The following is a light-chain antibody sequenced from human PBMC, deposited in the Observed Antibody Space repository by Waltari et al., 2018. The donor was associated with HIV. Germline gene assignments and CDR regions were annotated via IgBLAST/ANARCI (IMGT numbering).Light chain of an antibody. J-gene: IGLJ2*01. CDR1: SRDVGSYNY. CDR2: DIS. V-gene: IGLV2-11*01. Sequence: QSALTQPRSVSGSPGQSVTISCTGTSRDVGSYNYVSWYQLRPGTAPKLILFDISKRPSGVPVRFAGSVSGSTASLTISGLQADDAADYYCCSYAGSFTLIFGGGTTLTVL. CDR3: CSYAGSFTLI.